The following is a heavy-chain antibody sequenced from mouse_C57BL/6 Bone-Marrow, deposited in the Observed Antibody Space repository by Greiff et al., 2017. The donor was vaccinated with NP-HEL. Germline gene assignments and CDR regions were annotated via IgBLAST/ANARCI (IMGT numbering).Heavy chain of an antibody. CDR3: ARVGGFAY. J-gene: IGHJ3*01. V-gene: IGHV5-4*03. CDR1: GFTFSSYA. Sequence: EVKLMESGGGLVKPGGSLKLSCAASGFTFSSYAMSWVRQTPEKRLEWVATISDGGSYTYYPDNVKGRFTISRDNAKINLYLQMSHLKSEDTAMYYCARVGGFAYWGQGTLVTVSA. CDR2: ISDGGSYT.